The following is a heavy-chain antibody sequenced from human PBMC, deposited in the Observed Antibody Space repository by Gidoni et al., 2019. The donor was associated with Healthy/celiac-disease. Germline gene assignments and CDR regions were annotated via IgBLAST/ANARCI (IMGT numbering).Heavy chain of an antibody. Sequence: QVQLVESGGGVVQPGRSLRLSCAASGFTFSSYGMHWVRQAPGKGLEWVAVISYDGSNKYYADSVKGRFTISRDNSKNTLYLQMNSLRAEDTAVYYCAREYYDILTYYFDYWGQGTLVTVSS. V-gene: IGHV3-30*03. D-gene: IGHD3-9*01. CDR1: GFTFSSYG. J-gene: IGHJ4*02. CDR2: ISYDGSNK. CDR3: AREYYDILTYYFDY.